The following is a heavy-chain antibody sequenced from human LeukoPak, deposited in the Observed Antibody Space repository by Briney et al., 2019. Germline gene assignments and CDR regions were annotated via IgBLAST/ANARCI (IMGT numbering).Heavy chain of an antibody. D-gene: IGHD4-23*01. CDR2: ISWNSGSI. V-gene: IGHV3-9*03. CDR3: AKDRSGGNTYYFDY. J-gene: IGHJ4*02. Sequence: GGSLRPSCAASGFTFDDYAMHWVRQAPGKGLEWVSGISWNSGSIGYADSVRGRFTISRDNAKSSLYLQMNSLRAEDMALYYCAKDRSGGNTYYFDYWGQGTLVTVSS. CDR1: GFTFDDYA.